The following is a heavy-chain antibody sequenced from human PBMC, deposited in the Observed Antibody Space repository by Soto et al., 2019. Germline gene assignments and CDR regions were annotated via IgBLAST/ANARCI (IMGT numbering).Heavy chain of an antibody. D-gene: IGHD4-17*01. CDR1: GFTVSSNY. J-gene: IGHJ4*02. CDR2: IYSGGST. Sequence: EVQLVESGGGLVQPGGSLRLSCAASGFTVSSNYMSWVRQAPGKGLEWVSVIYSGGSTYYADSVKGRLTISRDNSKNTLYLPMNSQRAEDTAVYYCARVRSTVTTFCFDCWGQGTLVTVSS. CDR3: ARVRSTVTTFCFDC. V-gene: IGHV3-66*01.